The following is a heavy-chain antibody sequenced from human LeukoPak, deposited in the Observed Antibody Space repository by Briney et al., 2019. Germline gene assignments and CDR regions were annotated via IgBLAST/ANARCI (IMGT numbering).Heavy chain of an antibody. CDR1: GYTFTSYD. CDR3: ASGVAGYYYYYGMDV. J-gene: IGHJ6*02. Sequence: ASVKVSCKASGYTFTSYDINWVRQATGQGLEWMGWMNPNSGNTGYAQKFQGRVTMTRNTSISTAYMELSSLRSEDTAVYYCASGVAGYYYYYGMDVWGQGTTVTVSS. D-gene: IGHD6-19*01. CDR2: MNPNSGNT. V-gene: IGHV1-8*01.